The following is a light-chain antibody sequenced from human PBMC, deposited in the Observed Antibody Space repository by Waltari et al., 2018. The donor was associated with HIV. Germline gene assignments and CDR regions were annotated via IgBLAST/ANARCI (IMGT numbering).Light chain of an antibody. CDR3: AAWDNSLSVLVV. J-gene: IGLJ2*01. Sequence: QSVLTQTPSASGTPGQRVTIPCSGSSSNIGSNYVSWYQQLPGTDPKLLIYRNNQRPSGVPDRFSGSKSGTSASLAISGLRSEDEADYYCAAWDNSLSVLVVFGGGTKLTVL. V-gene: IGLV1-47*01. CDR1: SSNIGSNY. CDR2: RNN.